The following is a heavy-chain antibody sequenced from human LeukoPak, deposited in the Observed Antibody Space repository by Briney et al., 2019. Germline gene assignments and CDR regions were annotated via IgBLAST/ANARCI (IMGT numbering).Heavy chain of an antibody. CDR2: ISGYNGNT. CDR1: GYTFTIYA. J-gene: IGHJ4*02. D-gene: IGHD3-22*01. CDR3: ARVYLGIYYDGSPSPFDY. Sequence: GASVKVSFKASGYTFTIYAVIWVRQVPGQGLEWMGWISGYNGNTKSSQSLQDRVIMTTDTSTRTAYMELRSLRPDDTAVYYCARVYLGIYYDGSPSPFDYWGQGTLVTVSS. V-gene: IGHV1-18*01.